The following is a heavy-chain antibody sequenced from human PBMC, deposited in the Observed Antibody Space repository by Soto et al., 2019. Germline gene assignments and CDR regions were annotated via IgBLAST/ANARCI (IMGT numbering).Heavy chain of an antibody. D-gene: IGHD3-3*01. Sequence: GASVKVSCKASGYTFTSYAMHWVRQAPGQRLEWMGWINAGNGNTKYSQKFQGRVTITRDTSASTAYMELSSLRSEDTAVYYCARVKRVLYGYYYYMDVWGKGTTVTVSS. CDR2: INAGNGNT. CDR1: GYTFTSYA. CDR3: ARVKRVLYGYYYYMDV. J-gene: IGHJ6*03. V-gene: IGHV1-3*01.